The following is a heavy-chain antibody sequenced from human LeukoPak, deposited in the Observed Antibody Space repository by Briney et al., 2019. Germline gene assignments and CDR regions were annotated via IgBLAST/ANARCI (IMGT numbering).Heavy chain of an antibody. CDR3: ATTYYYDSSGYYTIDY. CDR2: ISSSSSTI. J-gene: IGHJ4*02. CDR1: GFTFSSYS. D-gene: IGHD3-22*01. Sequence: GGSLRLSCAASGFTFSSYSMTWVRQAPGKGLEGVSYISSSSSTIYYADSVKGRFTIYRDNAKNSLYLQMNSLRDEDTAVYYCATTYYYDSSGYYTIDYWGQGTLVTVSS. V-gene: IGHV3-48*02.